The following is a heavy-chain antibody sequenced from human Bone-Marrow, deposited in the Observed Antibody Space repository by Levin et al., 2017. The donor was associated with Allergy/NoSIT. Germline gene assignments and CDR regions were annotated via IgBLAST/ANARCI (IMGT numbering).Heavy chain of an antibody. CDR1: GFTFSSYS. CDR2: ISSSSSYI. CDR3: ARVELWLVSLYYYGMDG. J-gene: IGHJ6*02. Sequence: PGGSLRLSCAASGFTFSSYSMNWVRQAPGKGLEWVSSISSSSSYIYYADSVKGRFTISRDNAKNSLYLQMNSLRAEDTAVYYCARVELWLVSLYYYGMDGWGQGTTVTVSS. V-gene: IGHV3-21*01. D-gene: IGHD6-19*01.